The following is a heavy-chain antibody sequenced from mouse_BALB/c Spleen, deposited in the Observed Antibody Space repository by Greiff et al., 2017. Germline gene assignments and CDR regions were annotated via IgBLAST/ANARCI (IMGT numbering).Heavy chain of an antibody. V-gene: IGHV2-2*02. CDR1: GFSLTSYG. CDR3: ARNERKGYAMDY. CDR2: IWSGGST. J-gene: IGHJ4*01. Sequence: VKLVESGPGLVQPSQSLSITCTVSGFSLTSYGVHWVRQSPGKGLEWLGVIWSGGSTDYNAAFISRLSISKDNSKSQVFFKMNSLQANDTAIYYCARNERKGYAMDYWGQGTSVTVSS.